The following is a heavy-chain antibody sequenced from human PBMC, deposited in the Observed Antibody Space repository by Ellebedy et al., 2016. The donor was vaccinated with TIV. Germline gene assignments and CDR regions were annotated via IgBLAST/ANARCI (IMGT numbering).Heavy chain of an antibody. CDR1: GLTVSSNY. V-gene: IGHV3-53*01. D-gene: IGHD3-3*01. CDR3: AAYNDGPYAPPPDY. Sequence: GGSLRLSXAASGLTVSSNYMSWVRQAPGKGLEWVSFIGGNGHSTSYADSVKGRFSISRDNFKNTVYLQMNSLRAEDTVIYFCAAYNDGPYAPPPDYWGQGTLVTVSS. CDR2: IGGNGHST. J-gene: IGHJ4*02.